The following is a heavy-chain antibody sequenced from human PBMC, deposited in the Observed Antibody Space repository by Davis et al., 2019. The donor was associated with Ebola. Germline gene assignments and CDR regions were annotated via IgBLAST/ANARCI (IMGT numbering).Heavy chain of an antibody. Sequence: AASVKVSCKASGYTFTSYGISWVRQAPGQGLEWMGWISAYNGNTNYAQILQGRVTMTTDTSTGTAYMELRSLRAEDTAVYYCAPHSSSVDYWGQGTLVTVSS. CDR3: APHSSSVDY. CDR2: ISAYNGNT. D-gene: IGHD6-13*01. CDR1: GYTFTSYG. J-gene: IGHJ4*02. V-gene: IGHV1-18*01.